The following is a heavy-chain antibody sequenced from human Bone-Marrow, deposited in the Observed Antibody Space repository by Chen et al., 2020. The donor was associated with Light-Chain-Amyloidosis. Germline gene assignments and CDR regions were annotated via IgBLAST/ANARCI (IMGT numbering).Heavy chain of an antibody. Sequence: EVQLLESGGGLVQPGGSLRLSCAASGFTFSSFAMNWVRQAPGKGLEWVSTISGRGGSTYYADSVKGLFTISRGNIKNTLNLQMTSLRADDTAVYYCAKWGDDDYDYHNGMDVWGQGTTVTVSS. J-gene: IGHJ6*02. D-gene: IGHD2-21*02. CDR3: AKWGDDDYDYHNGMDV. V-gene: IGHV3-23*01. CDR2: ISGRGGST. CDR1: GFTFSSFA.